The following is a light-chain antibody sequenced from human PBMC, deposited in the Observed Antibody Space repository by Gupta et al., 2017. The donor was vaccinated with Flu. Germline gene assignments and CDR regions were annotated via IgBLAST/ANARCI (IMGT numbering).Light chain of an antibody. V-gene: IGKV1-39*01. CDR1: QNNDTH. CDR3: QQTYVYPRS. CDR2: AAS. J-gene: IGKJ1*01. Sequence: DRITNNCRASQNNDTHLNWDRKGPGKAPELLIYAASTLESGIPSRFSGSGSGTDFTLTISNLQPEDFATYFCQQTYVYPRSFGQGT.